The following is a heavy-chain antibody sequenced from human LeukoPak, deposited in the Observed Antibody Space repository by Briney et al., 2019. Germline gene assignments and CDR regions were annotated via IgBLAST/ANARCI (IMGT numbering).Heavy chain of an antibody. Sequence: PSETLSLTCTVSGGSISSYYWNWIRQPAGRGLEWIGRIYTSGSTNYSGSINYNPSLKSRVTMSVDTSKNQFSLNLSSVTAADTAVYYCARVENYYYMDVWGKGTTVTVSS. CDR3: ARVENYYYMDV. CDR2: IYTSGSTNYSGSI. CDR1: GGSISSYY. V-gene: IGHV4-4*07. J-gene: IGHJ6*03. D-gene: IGHD3-3*01.